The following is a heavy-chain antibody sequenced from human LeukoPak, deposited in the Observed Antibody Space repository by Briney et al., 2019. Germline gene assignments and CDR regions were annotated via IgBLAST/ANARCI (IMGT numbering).Heavy chain of an antibody. CDR2: IIPMFGTA. D-gene: IGHD3-3*01. CDR1: GDTFRKYA. V-gene: IGHV1-69*05. CDR3: ARAETRNEVYYDLWSGSYNWFDP. J-gene: IGHJ5*02. Sequence: ASVKVSCKASGDTFRKYAISWVRQAPGEGLEWRGGIIPMFGTANYAQKFQGRVTITTDESTSTTYMEVSSLRSEDTAVYYCARAETRNEVYYDLWSGSYNWFDPWGQGTLVTVSS.